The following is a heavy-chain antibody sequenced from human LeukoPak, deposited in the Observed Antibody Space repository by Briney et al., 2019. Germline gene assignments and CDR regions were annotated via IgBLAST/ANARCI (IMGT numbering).Heavy chain of an antibody. J-gene: IGHJ5*02. D-gene: IGHD6-19*01. CDR1: GFTFSSYG. V-gene: IGHV3-30*18. CDR2: ISYDGSNK. CDR3: AKSVRQWLVQGNWFDP. Sequence: PGRSLRLSCAASGFTFSSYGMHWVRQAPGKGLEWVAVISYDGSNKYYADSVKGRFTISRDNSKNTLYLQMNSLRAEDTAVYYCAKSVRQWLVQGNWFDPWGQGTLVTVSS.